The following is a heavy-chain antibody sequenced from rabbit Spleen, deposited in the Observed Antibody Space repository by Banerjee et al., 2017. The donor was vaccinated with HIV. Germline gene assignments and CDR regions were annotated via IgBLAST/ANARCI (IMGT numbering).Heavy chain of an antibody. CDR2: IYAGISTNT. Sequence: QSLEESGGGLVKPEGSLTLTCTASGFSFSIDYFPCWVRQAPGKGLEWIACIYAGISTNTYYANWAKGRSTISKTSSTTVTLQMTSLTAADTATYFCARDTGTSFSTYGMDLWGPGTLVTVS. CDR1: GFSFSIDYF. J-gene: IGHJ6*01. D-gene: IGHD8-1*01. V-gene: IGHV1S40*01. CDR3: ARDTGTSFSTYGMDL.